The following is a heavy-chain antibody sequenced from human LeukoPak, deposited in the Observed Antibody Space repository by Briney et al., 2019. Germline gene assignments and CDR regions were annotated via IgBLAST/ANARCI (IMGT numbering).Heavy chain of an antibody. CDR2: ISGSGGST. J-gene: IGHJ5*02. Sequence: PGGSLRLSCAASGFTFSSHWMHWVRQAPGKGLEWVSTISGSGGSTYYADSVKGRFTISRDNSKNTLYLQIHSLRAEDTAVYYCAKSPFFRVATIRGLWFDPWGQGTLVTVSS. D-gene: IGHD5-12*01. CDR3: AKSPFFRVATIRGLWFDP. CDR1: GFTFSSHW. V-gene: IGHV3-23*01.